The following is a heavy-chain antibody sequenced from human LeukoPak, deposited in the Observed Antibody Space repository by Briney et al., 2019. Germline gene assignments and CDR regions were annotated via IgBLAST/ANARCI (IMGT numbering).Heavy chain of an antibody. V-gene: IGHV3-23*01. CDR2: ISGSGGST. CDR3: AKGSPYDDYYYYMDV. J-gene: IGHJ6*03. D-gene: IGHD3-16*01. CDR1: GFTFSTYA. Sequence: GGSLRLSCAASGFTFSTYAMTWVRQAPGKGLEWVSAISGSGGSTYYADSVKGRFTISRDNSKNTLYLQMNSLRAEDTAVYYCAKGSPYDDYYYYMDVWGKGTTVTVSS.